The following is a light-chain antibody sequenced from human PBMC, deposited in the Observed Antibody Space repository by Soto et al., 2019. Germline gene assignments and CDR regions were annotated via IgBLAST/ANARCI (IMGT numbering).Light chain of an antibody. CDR2: GAS. J-gene: IGKJ2*01. V-gene: IGKV3-20*01. CDR1: QSVSSSY. CDR3: QQYGSSPLYT. Sequence: EIVLTQSPGTLSLSPGERATLSCRASQSVSSSYLAWYQQKPGQAPRLLIYGASIMATGIPDRFSGSGSVTDFTLTISRLEPEDFAVYYCQQYGSSPLYTFGQGTKLEIK.